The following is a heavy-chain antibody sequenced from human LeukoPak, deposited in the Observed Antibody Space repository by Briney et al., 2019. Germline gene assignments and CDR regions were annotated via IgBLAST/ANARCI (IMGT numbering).Heavy chain of an antibody. CDR3: ARGGDRYYYYGMDV. J-gene: IGHJ6*02. Sequence: SETLSLTCTVSGGSISSYYWSWIRQPPGKGLEWIGYIYYSGSTNYNPSLKSRVTISVDTSKNQFSLKLSSVTAADTAVYYCARGGDRYYYYGMDVWGQGTTVTVSS. CDR2: IYYSGST. D-gene: IGHD2-21*01. V-gene: IGHV4-59*01. CDR1: GGSISSYY.